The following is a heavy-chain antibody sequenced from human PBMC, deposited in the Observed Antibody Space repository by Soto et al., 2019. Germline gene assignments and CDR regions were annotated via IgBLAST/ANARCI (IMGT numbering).Heavy chain of an antibody. D-gene: IGHD3-16*01. CDR3: AREGGESSDGLYYFDS. CDR1: GGSTSSDNY. CDR2: IYYSGNT. Sequence: SETLSLTCTVSGGSTSSDNYWSWIRQPPGKGLEWIGHIYYSGNTDYNPSLKSRLAISIDTSKNQFSLKLSSVTAADTAVYFCAREGGESSDGLYYFDSWCQGSLVTVSS. J-gene: IGHJ4*02. V-gene: IGHV4-30-4*01.